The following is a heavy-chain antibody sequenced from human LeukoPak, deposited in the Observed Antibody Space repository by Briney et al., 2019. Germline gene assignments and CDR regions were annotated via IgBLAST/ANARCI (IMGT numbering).Heavy chain of an antibody. CDR2: IYYSGST. CDR3: AREGVRQWLVLGWFDP. CDR1: GVSISSSSYY. D-gene: IGHD6-19*01. Sequence: PSETLSLTCTVSGVSISSSSYYWGWIRQPPGKGLEWIGSIYYSGSTYYNPSLKSRVTISVDTSKNQFSLKLSSVTAADTAVYYCAREGVRQWLVLGWFDPWGQGTLVTVSS. J-gene: IGHJ5*02. V-gene: IGHV4-39*07.